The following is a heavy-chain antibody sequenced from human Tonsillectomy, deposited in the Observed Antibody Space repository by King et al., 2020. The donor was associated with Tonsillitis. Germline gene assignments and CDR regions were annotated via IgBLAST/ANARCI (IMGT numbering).Heavy chain of an antibody. Sequence: VQLQQSGAEVKKPGSSVKVSCKASGGTFSSYAISWVRQAPGQGLEWMGGIIPMFGIANHAQKFQGRVTFFADDFTSTAYMELSSLRSEKTAVYYSSGCYYESPRTPYYYYAVDVWGQGTTVTVSS. CDR3: SGCYYESPRTPYYYYAVDV. CDR1: GGTFSSYA. D-gene: IGHD3-22*01. J-gene: IGHJ6*02. V-gene: IGHV1-69*01. CDR2: IIPMFGIA.